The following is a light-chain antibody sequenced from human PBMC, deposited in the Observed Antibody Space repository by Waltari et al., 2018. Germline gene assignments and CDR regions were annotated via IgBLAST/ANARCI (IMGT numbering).Light chain of an antibody. CDR2: SAS. CDR1: QNILYSSNNKNY. V-gene: IGKV4-1*01. J-gene: IGKJ5*01. CDR3: QQYYSAPIT. Sequence: DIVMTQSPDSLAVSLGERATINCKSSQNILYSSNNKNYLAWFQQKPGQPPKLLIYSASTREAGVPGRFSGSGSGTDVTLTINSLQAEDVAVYYCQQYYSAPITFGQGTRLEIK.